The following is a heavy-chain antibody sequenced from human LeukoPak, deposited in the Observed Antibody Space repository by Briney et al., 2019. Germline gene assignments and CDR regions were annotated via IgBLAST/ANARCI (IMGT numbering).Heavy chain of an antibody. CDR2: ISYDGSNK. V-gene: IGHV3-30*04. D-gene: IGHD2-21*02. J-gene: IGHJ3*02. Sequence: GGSLRLSCAASGFTFSSYAMHWVRQAPGKGLEWVAVISYDGSNKYYADSVKGRFTISRDNSKNTLYLQMNSLRAEDTAVYHCAKTLQRRRDDAFDIWGQGTMVTVSS. CDR1: GFTFSSYA. CDR3: AKTLQRRRDDAFDI.